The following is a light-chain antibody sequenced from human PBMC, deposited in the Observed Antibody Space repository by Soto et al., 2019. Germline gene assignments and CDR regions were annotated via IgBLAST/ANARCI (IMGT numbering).Light chain of an antibody. CDR2: EGI. CDR3: SSYSVSAALVN. V-gene: IGLV2-14*02. Sequence: QSALTQPASVSGSPGQSISISCTGSSSDVGTYNLVSWYRQYPGEAPRLMIYEGIRRPSGVSNRFSGSKTGNTASLTISGLQADDEADYYCSSYSVSAALVNFGGGTKVTVL. J-gene: IGLJ2*01. CDR1: SSDVGTYNL.